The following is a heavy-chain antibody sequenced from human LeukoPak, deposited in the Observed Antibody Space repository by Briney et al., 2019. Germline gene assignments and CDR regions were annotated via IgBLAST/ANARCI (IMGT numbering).Heavy chain of an antibody. V-gene: IGHV3-7*03. CDR3: ARDNFDWRPLDS. J-gene: IGHJ4*02. D-gene: IGHD3-9*01. CDR1: GFTFSSHW. Sequence: GGSLRLSCAGSGFTFSSHWMTWVRQTAGKGLEWVANIKHDGSEKNYVDSVKGRFTISRDNAKNSLYVQMDSLRVEDTAVYYCARDNFDWRPLDSWGQGILVTVSS. CDR2: IKHDGSEK.